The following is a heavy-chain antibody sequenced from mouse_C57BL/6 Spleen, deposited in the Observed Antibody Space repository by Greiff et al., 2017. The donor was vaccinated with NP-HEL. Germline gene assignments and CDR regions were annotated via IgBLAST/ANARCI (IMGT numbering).Heavy chain of an antibody. V-gene: IGHV1-54*01. D-gene: IGHD1-1*01. Sequence: VQLQQSGAELVRPGTSVKVSCKASGYAFTNYLIEWVKQRPGQGLEWIGVINPGSGGTNYNEKFKGKATLTADKSSSTAYMQLSSLTSEDSAVYFCARNHYYGSPWFAYWGQGTLVTVSA. CDR1: GYAFTNYL. J-gene: IGHJ3*01. CDR3: ARNHYYGSPWFAY. CDR2: INPGSGGT.